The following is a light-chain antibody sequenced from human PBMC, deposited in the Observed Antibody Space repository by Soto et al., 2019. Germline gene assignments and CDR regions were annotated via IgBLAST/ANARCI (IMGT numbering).Light chain of an antibody. Sequence: DIQMTQSPYSVSASVGDRVTITCRASQDINKWLAWYQQKPGLAPNLVIYTASRLYGGGPSRFSGSASGTDFTLTISSLQPEDVATYYRQQGKSFPLTFGGGTKVEI. CDR2: TAS. V-gene: IGKV1-12*01. J-gene: IGKJ4*01. CDR3: QQGKSFPLT. CDR1: QDINKW.